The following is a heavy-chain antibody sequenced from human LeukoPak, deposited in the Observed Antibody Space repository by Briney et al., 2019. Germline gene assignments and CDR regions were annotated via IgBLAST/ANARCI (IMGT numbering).Heavy chain of an antibody. D-gene: IGHD3-16*01. J-gene: IGHJ4*02. CDR2: ISGSGGST. CDR1: GFTFSSYG. Sequence: GGTLRLSCAASGFTFSSYGMSWVRQAPGKGLEWVSAISGSGGSTYYADSVKGRFTISRDNSKNTLYLQMNSLRAEDTAVYYCARNVGGFLYYWGQGTLVTVPS. CDR3: ARNVGGFLYY. V-gene: IGHV3-23*01.